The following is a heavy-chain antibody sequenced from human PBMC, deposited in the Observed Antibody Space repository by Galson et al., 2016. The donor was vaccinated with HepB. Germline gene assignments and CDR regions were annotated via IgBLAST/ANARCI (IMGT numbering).Heavy chain of an antibody. D-gene: IGHD6-19*01. V-gene: IGHV1-18*04. CDR2: VSAYNGYT. Sequence: SVKVSCKASGYTFSRNGISWVRQAPGQGLEWMGWVSAYNGYTDYAQKFQGRVSMTADTSTATAYMELKSLRSDDTAIYYCARDDPSGYLDYWGQGTLVTVSS. J-gene: IGHJ4*02. CDR1: GYTFSRNG. CDR3: ARDDPSGYLDY.